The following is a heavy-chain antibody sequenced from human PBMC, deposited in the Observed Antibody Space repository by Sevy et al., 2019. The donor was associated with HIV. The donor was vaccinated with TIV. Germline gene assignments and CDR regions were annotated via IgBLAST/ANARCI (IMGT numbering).Heavy chain of an antibody. V-gene: IGHV1-18*01. Sequence: ASVKVSCKASGYTFTSYGISWVRQAPGQGLEWMGWISAYNGNTNYAQKLQGRVTMTTDTSTSTAYMELRSLRSDDTAVYYCARGTVDTAMVIYYYGMDVWGQVTTVTVSS. D-gene: IGHD5-18*01. CDR1: GYTFTSYG. CDR2: ISAYNGNT. J-gene: IGHJ6*02. CDR3: ARGTVDTAMVIYYYGMDV.